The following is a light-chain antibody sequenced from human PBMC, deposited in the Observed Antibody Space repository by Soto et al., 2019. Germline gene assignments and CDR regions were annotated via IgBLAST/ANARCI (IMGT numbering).Light chain of an antibody. J-gene: IGKJ1*01. Sequence: EIVMTQSPATLSVSLGERATFSCRASQSVSRKLAWYQQKPGQAPRLLVFGASTTATGIPVRFSGSGSGTEFTLSITSLQSEDFAVYYCQQYNSYPTFGQGTKVEIK. V-gene: IGKV3-15*01. CDR2: GAS. CDR1: QSVSRK. CDR3: QQYNSYPT.